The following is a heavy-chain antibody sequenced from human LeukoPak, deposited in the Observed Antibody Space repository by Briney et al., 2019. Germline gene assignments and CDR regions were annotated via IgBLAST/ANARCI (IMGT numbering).Heavy chain of an antibody. D-gene: IGHD3-9*01. CDR3: ARGRSYYDILTGYSKNWFDP. V-gene: IGHV1-3*01. CDR1: GYTFTSYA. J-gene: IGHJ5*02. CDR2: INAGNGNT. Sequence: ASVKVSCKASGYTFTSYAMHWVRQAPGQRLEWMGWINAGNGNTKYSQKFQGRVTITRDTSASTAYMELSSLRSEDTAVYYCARGRSYYDILTGYSKNWFDPWGQGTLVTVSS.